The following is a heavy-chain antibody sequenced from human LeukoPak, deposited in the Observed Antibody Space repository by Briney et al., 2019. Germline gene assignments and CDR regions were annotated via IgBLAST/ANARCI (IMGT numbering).Heavy chain of an antibody. V-gene: IGHV5-51*01. CDR3: ARLSRRYCSGGSCYPEAFGI. D-gene: IGHD2-15*01. CDR2: IYPGDSDT. J-gene: IGHJ3*02. Sequence: GESLKISCKGSGYSFTSYWIGWVRQMPGKGLEWMGIIYPGDSDTRYSPSFQGQVTISADKSISTAYLQWSSLKASDTAMYYCARLSRRYCSGGSCYPEAFGIWGQGTMVTVSS. CDR1: GYSFTSYW.